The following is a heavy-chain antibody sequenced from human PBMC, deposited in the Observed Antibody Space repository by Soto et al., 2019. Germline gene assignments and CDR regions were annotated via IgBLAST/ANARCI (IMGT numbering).Heavy chain of an antibody. CDR2: IYYSGST. J-gene: IGHJ4*02. D-gene: IGHD2-2*01. CDR1: GGSISSYY. CDR3: ARSDARY. V-gene: IGHV4-59*01. Sequence: PSETLSLTCTVSGGSISSYYWSWIRQPPGKGLEWIGYIYYSGSTNYNPSLKSRVTISVDTSKNQFSLKLSSVTAADTAVYYCARSDARYWGQGTLVTSPQ.